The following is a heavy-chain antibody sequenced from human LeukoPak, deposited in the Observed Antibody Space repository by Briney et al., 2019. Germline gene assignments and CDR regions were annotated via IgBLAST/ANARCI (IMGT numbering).Heavy chain of an antibody. J-gene: IGHJ6*02. D-gene: IGHD2-21*02. V-gene: IGHV5-51*04. CDR3: ARAHMTYYYYGMDV. CDR2: IYPGDSDT. Sequence: ESLKISCKGCGYSFTSYWIWWVRQMPEEAVEFMGIIYPGDSDTRYSPSFQGQVTISADKPISTAYLQWSSLKASDTAMYYCARAHMTYYYYGMDVWGQGTTVTVSS. CDR1: GYSFTSYW.